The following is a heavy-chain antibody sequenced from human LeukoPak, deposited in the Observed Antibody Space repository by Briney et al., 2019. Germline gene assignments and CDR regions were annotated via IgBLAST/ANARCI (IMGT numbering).Heavy chain of an antibody. J-gene: IGHJ4*02. Sequence: ASVTVSCKASGYTFTSYGISWVRQAPGQGLEWMGWISAYNGNTNYAQKLQGRVTMTTDTSTSTAYMELRSLRSDDTAMYYCARVLKSQLWFSYFDYWGQGTLVTVSS. D-gene: IGHD3-10*01. CDR1: GYTFTSYG. V-gene: IGHV1-18*01. CDR2: ISAYNGNT. CDR3: ARVLKSQLWFSYFDY.